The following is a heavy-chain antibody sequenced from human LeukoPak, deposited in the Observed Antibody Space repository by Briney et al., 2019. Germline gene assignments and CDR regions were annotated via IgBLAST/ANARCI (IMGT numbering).Heavy chain of an antibody. J-gene: IGHJ3*02. CDR3: GGGNYYDSSGSTPGI. V-gene: IGHV3-74*01. CDR1: GFTFSRYW. D-gene: IGHD3-22*01. CDR2: IKGDGSGT. Sequence: PGGSLRLSCEVSGFTFSRYWMHWVRQAPGKGLVWVSRIKGDGSGTSYADSVKGRFTISRDNAKNTLYLQMNSLRAEDTAVYYCGGGNYYDSSGSTPGIWGQGTMVTVSS.